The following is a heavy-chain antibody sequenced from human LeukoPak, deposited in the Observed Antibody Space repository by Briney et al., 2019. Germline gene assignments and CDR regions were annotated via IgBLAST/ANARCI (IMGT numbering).Heavy chain of an antibody. CDR2: ISGSGGST. Sequence: GGSLRLSCAASGFTFSSYAMSWVRQAPGKGLEWVSAISGSGGSTYYADSVKGRFTISRDNSKNTLYLQMNSLRAEDTAVYYCARDWEQYYYGSGSYYQPWGQGTLVTVSS. CDR1: GFTFSSYA. D-gene: IGHD3-10*01. V-gene: IGHV3-23*01. J-gene: IGHJ5*02. CDR3: ARDWEQYYYGSGSYYQP.